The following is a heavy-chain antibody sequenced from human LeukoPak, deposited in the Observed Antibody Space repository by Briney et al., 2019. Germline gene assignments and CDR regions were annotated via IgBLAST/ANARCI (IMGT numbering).Heavy chain of an antibody. Sequence: GGSLRLSCAASGFTSSSYAIHWVRQAPGKGLEWVAVISYDGSNKFYADSVKGRFTISRDNSKNTLYLQMNSLRAEDTALYYCARGTYCSSTSCSLTFDPWGQGTLVTVSS. V-gene: IGHV3-30-3*01. CDR2: ISYDGSNK. CDR3: ARGTYCSSTSCSLTFDP. D-gene: IGHD2-2*01. J-gene: IGHJ5*02. CDR1: GFTSSSYA.